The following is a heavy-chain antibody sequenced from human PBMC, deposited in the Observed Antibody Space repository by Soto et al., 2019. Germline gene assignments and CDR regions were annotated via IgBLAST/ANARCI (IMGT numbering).Heavy chain of an antibody. CDR1: GYTFTGYY. CDR2: INPNSGGT. CDR3: ASPYSNYHYYYYGMDV. V-gene: IGHV1-2*02. J-gene: IGHJ6*02. Sequence: ASVKVSCKASGYTFTGYYMHWVRQAPGQGPEWMGWINPNSGGTNYAQKFQGRVTMTRDTSISTAYMELSRLRSDDTAVYYCASPYSNYHYYYYGMDVWGQGTTVTVSS. D-gene: IGHD4-4*01.